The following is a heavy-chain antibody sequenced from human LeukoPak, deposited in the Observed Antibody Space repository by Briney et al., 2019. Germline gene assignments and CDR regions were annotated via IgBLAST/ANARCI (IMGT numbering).Heavy chain of an antibody. CDR2: IDNDGSDT. CDR1: GFTFSSYW. CDR3: ARGGFHHGFDI. D-gene: IGHD1-14*01. J-gene: IGHJ3*02. V-gene: IGHV3-74*01. Sequence: TGGSLRLSCAASGFTFSSYWIHWVRQAQGKGLAWVSRIDNDGSDTIFADSVKGRFTLSRDNAKNTVYLQMNSLRAEDTAVYYCARGGFHHGFDIWGQGTMVTVS.